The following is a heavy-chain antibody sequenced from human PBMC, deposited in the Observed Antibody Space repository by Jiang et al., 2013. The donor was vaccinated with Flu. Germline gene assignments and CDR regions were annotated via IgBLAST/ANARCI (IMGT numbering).Heavy chain of an antibody. D-gene: IGHD3-10*01. CDR3: ATDRASGYYYMDV. Sequence: CKVSGYTFTDYYMHWVQQAPGKGLEWMGLVDPEDGETIYAEKFQGRVTITADTSTDTAYMELSSLRSEDTAVYYCATDRASGYYYMDVWGKGTTVTVSS. CDR1: GYTFTDYY. V-gene: IGHV1-69-2*01. CDR2: VDPEDGET. J-gene: IGHJ6*03.